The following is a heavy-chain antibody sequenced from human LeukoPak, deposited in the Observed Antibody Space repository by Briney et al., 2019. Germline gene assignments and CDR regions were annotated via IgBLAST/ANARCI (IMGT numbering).Heavy chain of an antibody. CDR1: GFTFTHYG. V-gene: IGHV3-53*01. CDR2: IYSGGST. CDR3: ARGGSYLSAFDI. Sequence: GGSLRLSCAASGFTFTHYGMNWVRQAPGKGLEWVSIIYSGGSTFYADSVKGRFTISRDNSKNTLYLQMNSLRAEDTAVYYCARGGSYLSAFDIWGQGTMVTVSS. D-gene: IGHD1-26*01. J-gene: IGHJ3*02.